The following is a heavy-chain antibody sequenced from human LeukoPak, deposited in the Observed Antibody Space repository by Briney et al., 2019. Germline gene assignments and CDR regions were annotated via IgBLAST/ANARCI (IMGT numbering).Heavy chain of an antibody. Sequence: SVKVSCMASGYTFTGYYMHWVRQAPGQGLEWVGWINPNSGGKNYAQMFQGRVIMTRVTSISTASMELSRLRSDDPAVYYCPRIWFGELSNWFDPWGQGTLVTVSS. CDR3: PRIWFGELSNWFDP. D-gene: IGHD3-10*01. CDR1: GYTFTGYY. CDR2: INPNSGGK. J-gene: IGHJ5*02. V-gene: IGHV1-2*02.